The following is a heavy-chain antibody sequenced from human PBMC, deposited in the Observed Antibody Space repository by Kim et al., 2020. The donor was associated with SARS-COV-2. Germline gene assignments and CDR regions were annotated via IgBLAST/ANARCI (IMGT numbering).Heavy chain of an antibody. V-gene: IGHV3-30*04. J-gene: IGHJ3*02. Sequence: GGSLRLSCAASGFTFSSYAMHWVRQAPGKGLEWVAVISYDGSNKYYADSVKGRFTISRDNSKNTLYLQMNSLRAEDTAVYYCARDRPLGGAPDAFDIWGQGTMVTVSS. D-gene: IGHD3-3*01. CDR3: ARDRPLGGAPDAFDI. CDR2: ISYDGSNK. CDR1: GFTFSSYA.